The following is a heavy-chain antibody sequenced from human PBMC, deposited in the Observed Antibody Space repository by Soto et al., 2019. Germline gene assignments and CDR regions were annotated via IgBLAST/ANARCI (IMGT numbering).Heavy chain of an antibody. CDR1: GYTFTSYA. CDR3: ATPIVAFY. Sequence: ASVKVSCKASGYTFTSYAIHWVRQAPGQRLEWMGWINTGNGNTKYSQKFQGRVIITRDTSAGTAYMELRSLRSEDTAVYYCATPIVAFYWGQGTLVTVSS. D-gene: IGHD5-12*01. V-gene: IGHV1-3*04. J-gene: IGHJ4*02. CDR2: INTGNGNT.